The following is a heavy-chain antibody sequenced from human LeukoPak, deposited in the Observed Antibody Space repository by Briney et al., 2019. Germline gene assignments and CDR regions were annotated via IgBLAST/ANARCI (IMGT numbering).Heavy chain of an antibody. CDR3: ARDPGSYAPYDAFDI. V-gene: IGHV4-39*07. D-gene: IGHD1-26*01. CDR2: IYYSGST. J-gene: IGHJ3*02. CDR1: GGSISSSSYY. Sequence: SETLSLTCTVSGGSISSSSYYRGWIRQPPGKGLEWLGSIYYSGSTNYNPYLESRVTISVDTSKNQFSLKLSSVTTADTAVYYCARDPGSYAPYDAFDIWGQGTMVTVSS.